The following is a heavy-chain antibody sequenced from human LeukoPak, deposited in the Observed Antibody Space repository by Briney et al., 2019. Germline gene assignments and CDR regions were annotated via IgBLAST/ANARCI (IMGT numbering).Heavy chain of an antibody. CDR1: GGSISSSNW. Sequence: PSETLSLTCAVSGGSISSSNWWSWVRQPPGKGLEWIGSIYYSGSTYYSPSLKSRVTISVDTSKNQFSLKLSSVTAADTAVYYCARATSYRPFDYWGQGTLVTVSS. D-gene: IGHD3-16*02. CDR2: IYYSGST. V-gene: IGHV4-4*02. CDR3: ARATSYRPFDY. J-gene: IGHJ4*02.